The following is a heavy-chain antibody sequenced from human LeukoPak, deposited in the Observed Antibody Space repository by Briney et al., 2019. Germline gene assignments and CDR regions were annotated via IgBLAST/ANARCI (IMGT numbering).Heavy chain of an antibody. J-gene: IGHJ4*02. CDR2: ITGDGTRT. CDR3: ASRPRADMGPLDY. D-gene: IGHD1-14*01. V-gene: IGHV3-23*01. CDR1: GFTFSSCA. Sequence: PGGSLRLSCAASGFTFSSCAMTWVRQAPGKGPEWVASITGDGTRTYYTDSVKGPFTISRDNSKNTLYLQMNSLRADETAIYYCASRPRADMGPLDYWGQGTLVTVST.